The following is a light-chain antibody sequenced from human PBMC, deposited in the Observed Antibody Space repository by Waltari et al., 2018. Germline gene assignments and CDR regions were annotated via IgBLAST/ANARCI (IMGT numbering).Light chain of an antibody. CDR1: SNNVGNLG. V-gene: IGLV10-54*04. J-gene: IGLJ1*01. CDR3: TAWDFSLNAHV. Sequence: QAGLTQPPSVSKGLTQTATLTCTGTSNNVGNLGAALLQQDQGHPPKLLSYRNNNRPSGVSERFSASRSGNTASLTITGLQPEDEADYYCTAWDFSLNAHVFGSGTKVTVL. CDR2: RNN.